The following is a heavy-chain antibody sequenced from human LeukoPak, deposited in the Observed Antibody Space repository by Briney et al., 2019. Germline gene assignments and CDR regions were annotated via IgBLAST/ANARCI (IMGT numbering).Heavy chain of an antibody. J-gene: IGHJ6*02. Sequence: GSSVKVSCRASGGTFSSYAISWVRQAPGQGLEWMGRIIPILGIADYAQKFQGRVTITADKSTSTAYMELSSLRSEDTAVYYCASGGQTETKYGMDVWGQGTTVTVSS. CDR2: IIPILGIA. CDR3: ASGGQTETKYGMDV. D-gene: IGHD4-11*01. V-gene: IGHV1-69*04. CDR1: GGTFSSYA.